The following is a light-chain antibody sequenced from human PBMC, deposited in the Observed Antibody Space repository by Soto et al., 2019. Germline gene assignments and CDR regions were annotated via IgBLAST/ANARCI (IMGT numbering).Light chain of an antibody. CDR1: QIIRSN. Sequence: DMQMTQSPSSLSASVGDRVTITCRASQIIRSNLNWYQQNPGQAPKFLIYAASSLQSGVPSRFSGSGAGTDVTRPISNLQPEDFATYFSQQSYSAPFTFGPGTKVDIK. J-gene: IGKJ3*01. CDR3: QQSYSAPFT. V-gene: IGKV1-39*01. CDR2: AAS.